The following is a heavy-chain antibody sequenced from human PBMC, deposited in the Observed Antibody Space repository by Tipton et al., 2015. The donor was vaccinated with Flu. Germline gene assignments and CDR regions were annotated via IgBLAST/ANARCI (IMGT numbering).Heavy chain of an antibody. Sequence: LRLSCAVYGGPFSGYYWSWIRQPPGKGLEWIGEINHSGSTNYNPSLKSRVTISVDTSKNQSSLKLSSVTAADTSVYYCAGHEIAARPLDYWGQGTLVTVSS. CDR2: INHSGST. CDR1: GGPFSGYY. V-gene: IGHV4-34*01. J-gene: IGHJ4*02. CDR3: AGHEIAARPLDY. D-gene: IGHD6-6*01.